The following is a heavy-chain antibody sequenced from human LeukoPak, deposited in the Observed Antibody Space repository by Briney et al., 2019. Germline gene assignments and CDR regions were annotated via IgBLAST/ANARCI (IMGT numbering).Heavy chain of an antibody. J-gene: IGHJ4*02. D-gene: IGHD3-22*01. V-gene: IGHV4-39*07. CDR3: ARGLNDYYDSSGSTRFDY. CDR1: GGSISSSSYY. CDR2: IYSGGST. Sequence: PSETLSLTCTVSGGSISSSSYYWDWIRQSPGKGLEWIGNIYSGGSTYYNPSLKSRVTISVDTSKNQFSLKLSSVTAADTAVYYCARGLNDYYDSSGSTRFDYWGQGTLVTVTS.